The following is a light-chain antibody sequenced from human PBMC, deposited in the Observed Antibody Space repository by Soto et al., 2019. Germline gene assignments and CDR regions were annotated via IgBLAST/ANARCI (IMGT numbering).Light chain of an antibody. Sequence: QSVLTQPASVSGSPGQSITISCTGTSSNVGSYKLVSWYLQHPGKAPKLMIFEVNKRPSGVSNRFSGSKSGNTASLTISGLKVEDEADYYCCSSGGSPTYVFGTGTKVTVL. CDR2: EVN. CDR1: SSNVGSYKL. CDR3: CSSGGSPTYV. J-gene: IGLJ1*01. V-gene: IGLV2-23*02.